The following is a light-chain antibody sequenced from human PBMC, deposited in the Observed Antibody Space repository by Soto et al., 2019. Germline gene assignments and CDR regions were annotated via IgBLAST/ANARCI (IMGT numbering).Light chain of an antibody. CDR3: QQYDNLPLT. Sequence: DIQMTQSPSSLSASVGDRVTITCQASQDISNYLNWYQQKPGKAPKLLIYDASNLETGDPSRFSESGSGTDFTFTISSLQPEDIATYYCQQYDNLPLTFGGGTKVEIK. V-gene: IGKV1-33*01. CDR1: QDISNY. J-gene: IGKJ4*01. CDR2: DAS.